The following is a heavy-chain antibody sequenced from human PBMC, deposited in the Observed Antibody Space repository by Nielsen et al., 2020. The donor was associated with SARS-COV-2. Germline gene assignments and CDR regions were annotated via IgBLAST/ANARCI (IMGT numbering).Heavy chain of an antibody. D-gene: IGHD3-10*01. J-gene: IGHJ4*02. CDR1: GFTFSDYY. Sequence: GESLKISCAASGFTFSDYYMSWIRQAPGKGLEWVSYISSSSSYTNYADSVKGRLTISRDNAKNSLYLQMNSLRAEDTAVYYCAREDYGSGSPTPYFDYWGQGTLVTVSS. CDR3: AREDYGSGSPTPYFDY. V-gene: IGHV3-11*05. CDR2: ISSSSSYT.